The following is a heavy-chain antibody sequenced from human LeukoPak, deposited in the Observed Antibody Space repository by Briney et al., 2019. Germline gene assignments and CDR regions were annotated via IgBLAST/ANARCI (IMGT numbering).Heavy chain of an antibody. CDR2: ISYDGNNK. J-gene: IGHJ3*02. CDR1: GFTFSNFA. V-gene: IGHV3-30*04. CDR3: ARGSSKQQLLRAGALDI. Sequence: GRSLRLSCAASGFTFSNFAMHWVRQAPGKGLEWMTVISYDGNNKYYADSVRGRFSISRDNFKNTLFLQMNSLRVEDTAVYYCARGSSKQQLLRAGALDIWGQGTMVTVSS. D-gene: IGHD6-13*01.